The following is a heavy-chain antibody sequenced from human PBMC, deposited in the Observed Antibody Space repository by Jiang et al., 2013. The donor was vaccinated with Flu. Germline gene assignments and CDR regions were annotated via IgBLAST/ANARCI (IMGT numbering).Heavy chain of an antibody. CDR2: IYYSGST. Sequence: GGSISSYYWSWIRQPPGKGLEWIGYIYYSGSTNYNPSLKSRVTISVDTSKNQFSLKLSSVTAADTAVYYCARGATIFGVVSPCDAFDIWGQGTMVTVSS. CDR3: ARGATIFGVVSPCDAFDI. J-gene: IGHJ3*02. V-gene: IGHV4-59*01. D-gene: IGHD3-3*01. CDR1: GGSISSYY.